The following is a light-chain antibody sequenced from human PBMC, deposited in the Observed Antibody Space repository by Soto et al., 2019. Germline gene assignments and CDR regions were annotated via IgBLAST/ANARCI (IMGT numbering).Light chain of an antibody. CDR3: AAWDDSLNGFWV. V-gene: IGLV1-44*01. CDR1: SSNIGSNT. J-gene: IGLJ3*02. Sequence: QAVVTQPPSVSGTPGQRVAIPCSGGSSNIGSNTVNWYQQLPRMAPKLLIYSNNQRPSGVPDRFSGSKSGTSASLAISGLQSEDEADYYCAAWDDSLNGFWVFGGGTKLTVL. CDR2: SNN.